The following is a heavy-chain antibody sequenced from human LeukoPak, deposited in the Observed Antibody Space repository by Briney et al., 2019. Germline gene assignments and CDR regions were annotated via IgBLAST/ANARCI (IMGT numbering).Heavy chain of an antibody. CDR1: GFTFSIYA. CDR3: AKGDSYCGGDCCPD. CDR2: FSGSDGST. Sequence: GGSLRLSCAASGFTFSIYAMSWVRQAPGKGLEWVSSFSGSDGSTYYADSVQGRFTISRDNSKNTLYLQMNSLRAEDTAVYYCAKGDSYCGGDCCPDWGQGTLVTVSS. V-gene: IGHV3-23*01. D-gene: IGHD2-21*02. J-gene: IGHJ4*02.